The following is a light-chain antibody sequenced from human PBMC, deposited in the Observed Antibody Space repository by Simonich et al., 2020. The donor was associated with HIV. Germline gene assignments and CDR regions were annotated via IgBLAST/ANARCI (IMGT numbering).Light chain of an antibody. V-gene: IGLV2-14*01. J-gene: IGLJ2*01. Sequence: QSALTQPASVSGSPGQSITISCTGTSRDVGGYAYVSGYQQPPGKAPKLMIDDVSKRPSGVSNRFSGSKSDNTASLTVSGLQAEDEANYYCSSYAGSNAVVFGGGTKLTVL. CDR2: DVS. CDR1: SRDVGGYAY. CDR3: SSYAGSNAVV.